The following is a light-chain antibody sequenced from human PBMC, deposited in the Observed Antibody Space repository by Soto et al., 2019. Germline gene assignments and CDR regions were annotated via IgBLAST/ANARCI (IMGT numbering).Light chain of an antibody. CDR1: SSDVGGYNY. V-gene: IGLV2-14*01. CDR3: SSYTSSSTGV. J-gene: IGLJ1*01. Sequence: QSALTQPASVSGSPGQSITISCTGTSSDVGGYNYVSWYQQHPGKAPKLMIYAVSNRPSGVSNRFSGSKSGNTASLTISGLQAEAEAGYYCSSYTSSSTGVFGTGTKVTVL. CDR2: AVS.